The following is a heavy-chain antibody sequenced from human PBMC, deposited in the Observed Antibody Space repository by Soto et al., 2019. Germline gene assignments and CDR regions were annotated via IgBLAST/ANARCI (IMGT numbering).Heavy chain of an antibody. CDR1: GFTFSTYA. CDR3: AKESSGWYMGDF. Sequence: EVQLLESGGGVVQPGGSLRLSCAASGFTFSTYAMRWGRQAPGKGLEWVSTISGNGDGTYYADSVKGRFTISRDNPKNTLYLQMNSLRAEDTAVYYCAKESSGWYMGDFWGQGTLVTVSS. D-gene: IGHD6-19*01. CDR2: ISGNGDGT. J-gene: IGHJ4*02. V-gene: IGHV3-23*01.